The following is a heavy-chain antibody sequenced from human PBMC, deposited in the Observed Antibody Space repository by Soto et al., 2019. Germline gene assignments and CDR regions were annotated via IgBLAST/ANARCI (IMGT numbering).Heavy chain of an antibody. CDR2: IYDNGTT. V-gene: IGHV4-31*03. Sequence: SETLSLTCTVSGASISSGGYYWSWIRQDPGKGLEWLGYIYDNGTTYYNPSLKSRVSISRVKSKNQFSLKMTSLTAADTAVYYCASGQVGATTWFDPWGQGTKVTVSS. CDR1: GASISSGGYY. D-gene: IGHD1-26*01. J-gene: IGHJ5*02. CDR3: ASGQVGATTWFDP.